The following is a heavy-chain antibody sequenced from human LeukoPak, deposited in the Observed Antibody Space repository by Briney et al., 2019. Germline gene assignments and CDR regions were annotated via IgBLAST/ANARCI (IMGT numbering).Heavy chain of an antibody. CDR3: ARDGKAKNDF. D-gene: IGHD1-26*01. CDR1: GFTFSRYA. Sequence: GGSLRLSCAASGFTFSRYAMQWVRQAPDKRLEYVSGMDDSGAHTYYADSVKGRFTMSRDNPRDTLYLQMGSLRPEDTAVYYCARDGKAKNDFWGQGTLVTVST. J-gene: IGHJ4*02. V-gene: IGHV3-64*02. CDR2: MDDSGAHT.